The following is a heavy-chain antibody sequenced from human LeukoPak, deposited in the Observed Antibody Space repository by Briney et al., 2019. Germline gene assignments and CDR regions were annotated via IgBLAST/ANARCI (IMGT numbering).Heavy chain of an antibody. D-gene: IGHD3-10*01. Sequence: ASVTVSCTSSGYTFSNYGITWVRQAPGQGLEWMGTISGHNGDVNYAPKFQGRVTMTTDTSTTTACMELRRLRFDETAVYYCARYNSLLRGVTTSDYWGQGTLVTVSS. J-gene: IGHJ4*02. CDR3: ARYNSLLRGVTTSDY. CDR1: GYTFSNYG. V-gene: IGHV1-18*01. CDR2: ISGHNGDV.